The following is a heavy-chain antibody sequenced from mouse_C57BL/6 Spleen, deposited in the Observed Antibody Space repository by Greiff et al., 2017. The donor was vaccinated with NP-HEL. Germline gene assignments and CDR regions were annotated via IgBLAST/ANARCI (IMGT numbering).Heavy chain of an antibody. CDR2: IRYDGSN. V-gene: IGHV3-6*01. CDR3: ADYEFAY. CDR1: GYSITSGYY. Sequence: ESGPGLVKPSQSLSLTCSVTGYSITSGYYWNWIRQFPGNKLEWMGYIRYDGSNNYNPSLKNRISITRDTSKNQFFLKLNSVTTEDTATYYCADYEFAYWGQGTLVTVSA. J-gene: IGHJ3*01. D-gene: IGHD2-4*01.